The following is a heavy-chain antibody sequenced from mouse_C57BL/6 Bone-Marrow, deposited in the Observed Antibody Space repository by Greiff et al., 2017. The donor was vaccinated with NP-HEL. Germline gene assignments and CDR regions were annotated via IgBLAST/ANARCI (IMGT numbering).Heavy chain of an antibody. Sequence: QVQLQQSGAELVRPGTSVKVSCKASGYAFTNYLIEWVKQRPGQGLEWIGVINPGSGGTNYTEKFKGKATLTADKSSSTAYMQLSSLTSEDSAVYFCARSYYGNYGFAYWGQGTLVTVSA. D-gene: IGHD2-10*01. CDR2: INPGSGGT. J-gene: IGHJ3*01. CDR3: ARSYYGNYGFAY. V-gene: IGHV1-54*01. CDR1: GYAFTNYL.